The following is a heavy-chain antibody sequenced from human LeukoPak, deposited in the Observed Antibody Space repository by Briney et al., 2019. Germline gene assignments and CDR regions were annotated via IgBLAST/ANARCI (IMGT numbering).Heavy chain of an antibody. D-gene: IGHD5-18*01. V-gene: IGHV3-21*01. CDR2: ISSSSSYI. CDR1: GFTFSSYS. Sequence: GGSLRLSCAASGFTFSSYSMNWVRQAPGKGLEWVSSISSSSSYIYYADSVKGRFTISRDNAKNSLYLQMNSLRAEDTAVYYCARDTDTAMVSGYFDYWGQGTLVTVSS. CDR3: ARDTDTAMVSGYFDY. J-gene: IGHJ4*02.